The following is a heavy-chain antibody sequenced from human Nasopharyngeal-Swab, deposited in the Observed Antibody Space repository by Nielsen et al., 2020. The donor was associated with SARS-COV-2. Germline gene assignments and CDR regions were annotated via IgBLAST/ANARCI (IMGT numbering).Heavy chain of an antibody. V-gene: IGHV1-3*01. J-gene: IGHJ4*02. Sequence: WVRQAPGQRLEWMGWINAGNGNTKYSQKFQGRVTITRDTSASTANMELSSLRSEDTAVYYCARGGSGSYLPIYWGQGTLVTVSS. D-gene: IGHD1-26*01. CDR2: INAGNGNT. CDR3: ARGGSGSYLPIY.